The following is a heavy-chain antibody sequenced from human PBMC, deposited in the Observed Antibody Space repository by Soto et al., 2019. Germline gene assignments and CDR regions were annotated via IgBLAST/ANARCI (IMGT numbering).Heavy chain of an antibody. CDR1: GGSISRGDYY. Sequence: SETLSLTCTVSGGSISRGDYYWSWIRQPPGKGLEWIGYIYYSGSTYYNPSLKSRVTISVDTSKNQFSLKLSSVTAADTAVYYCAREGEAAGLYYFDYWGQGTLVTVSS. CDR3: AREGEAAGLYYFDY. J-gene: IGHJ4*02. CDR2: IYYSGST. D-gene: IGHD6-13*01. V-gene: IGHV4-30-4*01.